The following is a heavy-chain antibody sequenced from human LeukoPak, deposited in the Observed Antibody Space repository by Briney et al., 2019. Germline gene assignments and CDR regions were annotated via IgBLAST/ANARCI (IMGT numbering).Heavy chain of an antibody. D-gene: IGHD5-24*01. CDR2: ISGSGSAI. CDR3: ARDRGDGYNYGGYFQH. Sequence: GGSLRLSCAASGFTFSSYEMIWVRQAPGKGLEWISYISGSGSAIYYADSVKGRFTISRDNSKNTLYLQMNSLRAEDTAVYYCARDRGDGYNYGGYFQHWGQGTLVTVSS. V-gene: IGHV3-48*03. J-gene: IGHJ1*01. CDR1: GFTFSSYE.